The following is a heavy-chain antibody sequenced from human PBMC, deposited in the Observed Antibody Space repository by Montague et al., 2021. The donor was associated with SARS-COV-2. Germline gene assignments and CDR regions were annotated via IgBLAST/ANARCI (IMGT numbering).Heavy chain of an antibody. CDR3: ARVYYGGNSAFDY. D-gene: IGHD4-23*01. CDR1: GFSLSTSGMC. Sequence: PALVKPTQTLTLTCTFSGFSLSTSGMCVSWIRQPPGKALEWLARIDWGDDNYYSTSLKTRLTISKDTSKNQVVLTMTNMDPVDTATYYCARVYYGGNSAFDYWGLGTMVTVSS. V-gene: IGHV2-70*11. J-gene: IGHJ4*01. CDR2: IDWGDDN.